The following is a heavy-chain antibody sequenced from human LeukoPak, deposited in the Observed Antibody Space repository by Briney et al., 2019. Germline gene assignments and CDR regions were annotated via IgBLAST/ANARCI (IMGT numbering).Heavy chain of an antibody. CDR3: ARYGPYSSSWLY. D-gene: IGHD6-13*01. CDR1: GYTFTDRY. Sequence: GASVKVSCTASGYTFTDRYIHWVRQAPGQGLEWMGWMKPNTGGTKYAEKFQGRVTMTRDTSISTAYMELNGLRSDDTAVYYCARYGPYSSSWLYWGQGTLVTVSS. CDR2: MKPNTGGT. V-gene: IGHV1-2*02. J-gene: IGHJ4*02.